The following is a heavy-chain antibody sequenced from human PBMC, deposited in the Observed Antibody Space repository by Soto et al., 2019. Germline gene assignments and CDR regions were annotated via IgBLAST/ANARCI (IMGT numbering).Heavy chain of an antibody. J-gene: IGHJ4*02. Sequence: EVQLVESGGGLVKPGGSLRLSCAASDFTSSNAWMNWVRQAPGKGLEWVGRIKSKTDGGTTDYTAPVKGRFSISRDDSKNTLYLQMNSLRTEDTAVYYCTTRIGVTGTWSGFDYWGQGTLVTVSS. CDR1: DFTSSNAW. D-gene: IGHD6-19*01. CDR2: IKSKTDGGTT. CDR3: TTRIGVTGTWSGFDY. V-gene: IGHV3-15*07.